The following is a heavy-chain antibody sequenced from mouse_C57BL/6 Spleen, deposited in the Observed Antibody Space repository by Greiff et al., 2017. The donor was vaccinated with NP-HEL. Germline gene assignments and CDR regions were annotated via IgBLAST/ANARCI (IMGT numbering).Heavy chain of an antibody. J-gene: IGHJ1*03. CDR2: INYDGSST. Sequence: DVQLVESEGGLVQPGSSMKLSCTASGFTFSDYYMAWVRQVPEKGLEWVANINYDGSSTYYLDSLKSRFIISRDNAKNILYLQMSSLKSEDTATYYCARYYYGSPWYFDVWGTGTTVTVSS. CDR1: GFTFSDYY. D-gene: IGHD1-1*01. V-gene: IGHV5-16*01. CDR3: ARYYYGSPWYFDV.